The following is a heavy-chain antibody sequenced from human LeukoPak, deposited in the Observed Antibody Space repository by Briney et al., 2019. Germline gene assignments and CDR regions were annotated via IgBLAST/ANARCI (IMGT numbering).Heavy chain of an antibody. CDR2: IIPLFGKP. J-gene: IGHJ4*02. D-gene: IGHD3-10*01. V-gene: IGHV1-69*13. CDR3: AREWAGYGSGSYFYY. Sequence: SVKVSCKASGGIFSNYAISWVRQAPGQGLEWVGGIIPLFGKPKYAQKFLGRVTIYADESTSTAYMELSSLRSEDTAMYYCAREWAGYGSGSYFYYWGQGTLATVSS. CDR1: GGIFSNYA.